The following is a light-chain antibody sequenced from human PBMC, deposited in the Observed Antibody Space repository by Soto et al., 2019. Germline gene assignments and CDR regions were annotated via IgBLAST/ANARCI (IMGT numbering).Light chain of an antibody. CDR3: QQYGSSRWT. CDR1: QSVSSSY. J-gene: IGKJ1*01. Sequence: EIVLSQSPATLSLSPGERATLSCRASQSVSSSYLAWYQQKPGQAPRLLIYGASSRATGIPDRFSGSGSGTDFTLTISRLEPEDFAVYYCQQYGSSRWTFGQGTKWIS. CDR2: GAS. V-gene: IGKV3-20*01.